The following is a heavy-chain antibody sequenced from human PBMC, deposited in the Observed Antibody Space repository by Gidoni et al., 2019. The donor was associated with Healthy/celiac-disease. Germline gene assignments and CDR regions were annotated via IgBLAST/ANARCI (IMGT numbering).Heavy chain of an antibody. V-gene: IGHV1-18*01. D-gene: IGHD2-15*01. Sequence: QVQLVQSVAEVAKPGASVQVSCKASGYTFTCYGISWVRQAPGQGLEWRGWISAYNGNTNYAQKLQGRVTMTTDTSTSTAYMELRSLISDDTAVYYCARRYCSGGSCYLNWFDPWGQGTLVTVSS. CDR1: GYTFTCYG. CDR2: ISAYNGNT. CDR3: ARRYCSGGSCYLNWFDP. J-gene: IGHJ5*02.